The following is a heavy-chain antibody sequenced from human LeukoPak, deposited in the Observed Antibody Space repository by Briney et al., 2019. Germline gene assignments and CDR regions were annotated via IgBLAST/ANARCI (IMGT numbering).Heavy chain of an antibody. CDR3: ATHDPPGRYFDWLLCYVLAY. CDR2: IWYDGSNK. J-gene: IGHJ4*02. CDR1: GFTFSSYG. Sequence: GGSLRLSCAASGFTFSSYGMHWVRQAPGKGLEWVAVIWYDGSNKYYADSVKGRFTISRDNSKNTLYLQMNSLRAEDTAVYYCATHDPPGRYFDWLLCYVLAYWGQGTLVTVSS. V-gene: IGHV3-33*01. D-gene: IGHD3-9*01.